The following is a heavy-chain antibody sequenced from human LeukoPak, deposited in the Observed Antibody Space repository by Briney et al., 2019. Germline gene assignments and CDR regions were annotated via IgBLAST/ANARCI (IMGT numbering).Heavy chain of an antibody. CDR1: GGSISSYY. Sequence: SETLSLTCTVSGGSISSYYWSWIRQPPGKGLEWIGYIYYGGSTNYNPSLKSRVTISVDTSKNQFSLKLSSVTAADTAVYYCARERVTMVRGVMRYFDYWGQGTLVTVSS. V-gene: IGHV4-59*01. CDR3: ARERVTMVRGVMRYFDY. J-gene: IGHJ4*02. CDR2: IYYGGST. D-gene: IGHD3-10*01.